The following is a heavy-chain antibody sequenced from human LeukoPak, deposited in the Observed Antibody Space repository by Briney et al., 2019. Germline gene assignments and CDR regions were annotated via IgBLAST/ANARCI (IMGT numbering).Heavy chain of an antibody. J-gene: IGHJ6*02. CDR1: GFTFSSYA. Sequence: GGSLRLSCAASGFTFSSYAMSWVRPAPGKGLEWVSAISGSGGSTYYADSVKGRFTISRDNSKNTLYLQMNSLRAEDTAVYYCAKDEPDYYDSSGYRHYYNGMDVWGQGTTVTVSS. V-gene: IGHV3-23*01. CDR3: AKDEPDYYDSSGYRHYYNGMDV. D-gene: IGHD3-22*01. CDR2: ISGSGGST.